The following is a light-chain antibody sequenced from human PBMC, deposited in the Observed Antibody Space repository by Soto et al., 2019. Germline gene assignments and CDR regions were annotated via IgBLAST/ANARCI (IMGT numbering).Light chain of an antibody. V-gene: IGKV3-11*01. Sequence: EIVLTQSQATLSLSPGGRDTLSCRASQTVTNHLAWYQQKAGQPPRLLIFDASTRASGITPRFSGSGSGTDFTLTISRVDPDDFAVYYCQQRMNWPLTFGGGTRVEIK. CDR1: QTVTNH. J-gene: IGKJ4*01. CDR3: QQRMNWPLT. CDR2: DAS.